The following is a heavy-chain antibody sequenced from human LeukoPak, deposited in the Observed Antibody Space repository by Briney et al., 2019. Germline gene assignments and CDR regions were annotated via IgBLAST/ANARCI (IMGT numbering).Heavy chain of an antibody. CDR1: GFTFSSYS. V-gene: IGHV3-48*04. CDR2: ISSSSSTI. CDR3: ARGGGFDY. Sequence: PGGSLRLSCAASGFTFSSYSMNWVRQAPGKGLEWVSYISSSSSTIYYADSVKGRFTISRDNAKNSLYLQMNSLRVEDTAVYYCARGGGFDYWGQGTLVTVSS. J-gene: IGHJ4*02.